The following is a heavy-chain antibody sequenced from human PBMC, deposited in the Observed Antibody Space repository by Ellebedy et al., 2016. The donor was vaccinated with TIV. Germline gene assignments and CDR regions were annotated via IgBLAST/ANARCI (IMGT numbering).Heavy chain of an antibody. J-gene: IGHJ6*02. V-gene: IGHV3-30*02. CDR3: VKGAYPVPTVMAV. CDR2: VRSDGTTK. CDR1: GFSVSG. Sequence: GESLKISCATSGFSVSGMNWVRQAPGQGLEWVAFVRSDGTTKYYMDSVKGRFTISRDISKNTLDLQMNRLRTEDTGVYYCVKGAYPVPTVMAVWGQGTMVIVSS. D-gene: IGHD3-16*01.